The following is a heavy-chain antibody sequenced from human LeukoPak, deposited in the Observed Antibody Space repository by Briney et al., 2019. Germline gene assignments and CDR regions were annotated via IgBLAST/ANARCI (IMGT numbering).Heavy chain of an antibody. D-gene: IGHD1-26*01. J-gene: IGHJ4*02. V-gene: IGHV3-11*01. CDR1: GFTFSDYY. CDR2: ISSSGSTI. CDR3: AREVHSGSYSFDY. Sequence: GGSLRLSCAASGFTFSDYYMSWIRQAPGKGLEWVSYISSSGSTIYYADSVKGRFTISRDNAKNSLYLQMNSLRAEDTAVYYCAREVHSGSYSFDYWGQGTLVTVSS.